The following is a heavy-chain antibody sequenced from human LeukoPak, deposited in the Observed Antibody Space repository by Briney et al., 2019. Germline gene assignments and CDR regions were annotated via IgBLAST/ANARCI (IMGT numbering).Heavy chain of an antibody. D-gene: IGHD4-17*01. Sequence: SETLSLTCAVSGGSISSSNWWSWVRQPPGKGLEWIGEIYHSGSTNYNPSLKSRVTISVDKSKNQFSLKLSSVTAADTAVYYCASWNGDYYYYYGMDVWGQGTTVTVSS. CDR1: GGSISSSNW. V-gene: IGHV4-4*02. CDR2: IYHSGST. J-gene: IGHJ6*02. CDR3: ASWNGDYYYYYGMDV.